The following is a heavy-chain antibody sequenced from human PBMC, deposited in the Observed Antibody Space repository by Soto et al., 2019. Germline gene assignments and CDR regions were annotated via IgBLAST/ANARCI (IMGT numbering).Heavy chain of an antibody. V-gene: IGHV4-59*01. J-gene: IGHJ4*02. Sequence: SETLSLTCTVSGGSISSYYCSWIRQPPGKGLEWIGYIYYSGSTNYNPSLKSRVTISVDTSKNQFSLKLSSVTAADTAVYYCARLIRPSLPPDYWGQGTLVTVSS. CDR3: ARLIRPSLPPDY. CDR2: IYYSGST. CDR1: GGSISSYY. D-gene: IGHD1-1*01.